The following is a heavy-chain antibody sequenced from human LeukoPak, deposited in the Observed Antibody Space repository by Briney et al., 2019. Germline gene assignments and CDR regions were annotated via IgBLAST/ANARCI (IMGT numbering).Heavy chain of an antibody. CDR3: ARDRDYYDSSGYHGY. CDR1: GYTFTGYY. J-gene: IGHJ4*02. Sequence: GASVKVSCKASGYTFTGYYMHWVRQAPGQGLEWMGWINPNSGGTNYAQKFQGRVTMTRDASISTAYMELSRLRSDDTAVYYCARDRDYYDSSGYHGYWGQGTLVTVSS. CDR2: INPNSGGT. V-gene: IGHV1-2*02. D-gene: IGHD3-22*01.